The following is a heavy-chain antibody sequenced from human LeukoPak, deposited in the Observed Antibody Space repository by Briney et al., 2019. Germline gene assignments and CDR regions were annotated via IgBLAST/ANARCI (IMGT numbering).Heavy chain of an antibody. CDR3: ARGWLAETTVVTPYNY. V-gene: IGHV1-69*13. Sequence: GASVKVSCKASGGTFSSTTINWVRQAPGQGLEWMGGITPIFRTPNYAQKFQGRVTITAVESMSTAYMELSSLRSEDTAVYYCARGWLAETTVVTPYNYWGQGTTVTVSS. CDR2: ITPIFRTP. J-gene: IGHJ6*02. CDR1: GGTFSSTT. D-gene: IGHD2-21*02.